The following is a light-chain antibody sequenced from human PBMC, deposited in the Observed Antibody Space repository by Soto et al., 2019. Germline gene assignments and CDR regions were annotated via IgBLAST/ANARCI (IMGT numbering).Light chain of an antibody. J-gene: IGLJ1*01. V-gene: IGLV1-40*01. CDR1: SSNIGAGYD. Sequence: QPVLTQPPSVSGAPGQRVTISCTGSSSNIGAGYDVHWYQQLPGTAPKLLIYGNSNRPSGVPDRFSGSKSGTSASLAITGLQAEDEADYYCQSYDSSLSGPRVFGTGTKLTVL. CDR3: QSYDSSLSGPRV. CDR2: GNS.